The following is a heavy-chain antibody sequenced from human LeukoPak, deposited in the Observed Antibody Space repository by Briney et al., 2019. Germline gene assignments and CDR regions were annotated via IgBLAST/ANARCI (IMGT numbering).Heavy chain of an antibody. D-gene: IGHD6-19*01. CDR3: ARYSAWYGNYLDY. V-gene: IGHV1-69*01. CDR1: GGTFSSYA. J-gene: IGHJ4*02. Sequence: GSSVKVSCKASGGTFSSYAISWVRQAPGQGLEWMGGIIPVFGTANYAQKFQGRVTITADESTSTAYMELISLRSEDTAVNYCARYSAWYGNYLDYWGQGTLVTVSS. CDR2: IIPVFGTA.